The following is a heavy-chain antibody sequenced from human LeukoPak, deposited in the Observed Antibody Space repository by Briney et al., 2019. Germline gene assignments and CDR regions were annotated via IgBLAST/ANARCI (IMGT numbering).Heavy chain of an antibody. Sequence: GESLKISCRGSGYSFTTSWIGWVRQMPGKGLEWMGIIYPHDSDTRYSPSFQGQVTISADKSVNTAYLQWSSLQASDTAMYFCARLITIFGVVRYFDFWGQGTLVTVSS. D-gene: IGHD3-3*01. CDR2: IYPHDSDT. CDR1: GYSFTTSW. V-gene: IGHV5-51*01. J-gene: IGHJ4*02. CDR3: ARLITIFGVVRYFDF.